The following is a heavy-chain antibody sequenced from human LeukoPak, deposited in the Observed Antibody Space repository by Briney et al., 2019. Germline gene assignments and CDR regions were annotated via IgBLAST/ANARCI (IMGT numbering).Heavy chain of an antibody. CDR2: ISGSGGST. D-gene: IGHD2-2*01. Sequence: PGGSLRLSCAASGFTFSSYAMSWVRQAPGKGLEWVSAISGSGGSTYYADSVKGRFTISRDNSRNTLSLQMNSLRVEDTAVYYCAKEPREYCSSSSCPNWLDPWGQGTLVTVSS. V-gene: IGHV3-23*01. J-gene: IGHJ5*02. CDR1: GFTFSSYA. CDR3: AKEPREYCSSSSCPNWLDP.